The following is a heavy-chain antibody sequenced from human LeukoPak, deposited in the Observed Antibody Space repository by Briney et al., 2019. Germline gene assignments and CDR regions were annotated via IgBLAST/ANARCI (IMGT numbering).Heavy chain of an antibody. CDR2: INHSGST. V-gene: IGHV4-34*01. D-gene: IGHD5-18*01. J-gene: IGHJ4*02. Sequence: SETLSLTCAVYGGSFSGYYWSWIRQPPGKGLEWIGEINHSGSTNYNPSLKSRVTISVDTSKNQFSLKLSSVTAADTAVYYCASQDTAMVNFDYWGQGTLVTVSS. CDR3: ASQDTAMVNFDY. CDR1: GGSFSGYY.